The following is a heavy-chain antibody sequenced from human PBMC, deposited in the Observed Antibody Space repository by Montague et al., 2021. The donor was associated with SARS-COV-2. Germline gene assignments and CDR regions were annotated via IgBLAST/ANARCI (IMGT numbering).Heavy chain of an antibody. CDR3: ARWGLNNAFDI. V-gene: IGHV4-39*02. J-gene: IGHJ3*02. D-gene: IGHD1/OR15-1a*01. CDR2: IYFTGXT. Sequence: SETLSLTCSVSGDSISRSHYFWAWIRQPPGMGLEWIGSIYFTGXTXYXXSLKSRVTISIDTSKNHFSLGLSSVTAADSAVFYCARWGLNNAFDIWGLGTMITISS. CDR1: GDSISRSHYF.